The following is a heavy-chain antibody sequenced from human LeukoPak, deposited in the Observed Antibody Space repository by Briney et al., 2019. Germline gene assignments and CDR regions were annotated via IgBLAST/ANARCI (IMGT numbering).Heavy chain of an antibody. Sequence: PSETLSLTCAVSGYFISSDYYWGWIRQPPGKGLERIGTIYHIGSTYYNPSLKSRVIISVDTSKNQFSLKLNSVTAADTAVYYCARIYCTGGSCYDHDYWGQGTLVTVSS. CDR2: IYHIGST. CDR3: ARIYCTGGSCYDHDY. J-gene: IGHJ4*02. V-gene: IGHV4-38-2*01. CDR1: GYFISSDYY. D-gene: IGHD2-15*01.